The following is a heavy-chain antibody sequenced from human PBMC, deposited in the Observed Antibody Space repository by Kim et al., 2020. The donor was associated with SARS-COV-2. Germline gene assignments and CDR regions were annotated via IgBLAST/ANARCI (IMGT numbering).Heavy chain of an antibody. CDR3: ARGAPLEYCGGDCFRYLDY. D-gene: IGHD2-21*02. Sequence: GGSLRLSCAASGFTFTSYGMHWVRQAPGKGLEWVAVIWHDGSNKYYADSVRGRFTISRDNSKNTLYLQMNSLRAEDTAVYYCARGAPLEYCGGDCFRYLDYWGQGTLVTVSS. V-gene: IGHV3-33*01. CDR1: GFTFTSYG. CDR2: IWHDGSNK. J-gene: IGHJ4*02.